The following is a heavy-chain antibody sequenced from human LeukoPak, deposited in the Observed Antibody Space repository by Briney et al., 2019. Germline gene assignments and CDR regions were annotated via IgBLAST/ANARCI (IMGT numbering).Heavy chain of an antibody. CDR3: ARGLSGSMD. D-gene: IGHD3-10*01. CDR2: ISSSGSTI. V-gene: IGHV3-48*03. Sequence: GGSLRLPCAASGFTFSSYEMNWVRQAPGKGLEWVSYISSSGSTIYYADSVKGRFTICRDNAKNSLYLQMNSLRAEDTAVYYCARGLSGSMDWGRGTLVTVSS. J-gene: IGHJ4*02. CDR1: GFTFSSYE.